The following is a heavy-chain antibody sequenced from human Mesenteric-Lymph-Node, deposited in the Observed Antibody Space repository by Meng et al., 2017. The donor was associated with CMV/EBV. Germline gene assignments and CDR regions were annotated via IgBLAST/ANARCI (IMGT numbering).Heavy chain of an antibody. D-gene: IGHD3-22*01. CDR3: ARYYYDSSGYYYYFDY. V-gene: IGHV1-69*04. CDR1: GGNFSSDA. J-gene: IGHJ4*02. CDR2: IIPILGIA. Sequence: SGGNFSSDAISWVRQAPGQGLEWMGRIIPILGIANYAQKFQGRVTITADKSTSTAYMELSSLRSEDTAVYYCARYYYDSSGYYYYFDYWGQGTLVTVSS.